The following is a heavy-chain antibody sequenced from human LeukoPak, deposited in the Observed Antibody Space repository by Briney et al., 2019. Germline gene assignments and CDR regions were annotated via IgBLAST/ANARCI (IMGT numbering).Heavy chain of an antibody. D-gene: IGHD3-9*01. J-gene: IGHJ6*03. CDR3: AKDGGEYYDILTGYYPRLYYMDV. V-gene: IGHV3-11*01. CDR2: ISSNGRGT. CDR1: GFSFSDYY. Sequence: GGSLRLSCAASGFSFSDYYMTWIRQTPGKGLEWVSDISSNGRGTFYAESVRGRFTVSRDNAKKSLYLQMNSLRVEDTAVYYCAKDGGEYYDILTGYYPRLYYMDVWGKGTTVTISS.